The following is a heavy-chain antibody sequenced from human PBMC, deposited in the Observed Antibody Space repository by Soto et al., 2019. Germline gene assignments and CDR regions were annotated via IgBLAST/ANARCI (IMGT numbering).Heavy chain of an antibody. Sequence: EVQLVESGGGLVKPGGSLRLSCAASGFTFSSYSMNWVRQAPGKGLEWVSSISSSSSYIYYADSVKGRFTISRDNAKNSLYLQMNSLRAEDTAVYYCARGFDSLGYCSGGSCPYYYYYYMDVWGKGTTVTVSS. CDR2: ISSSSSYI. CDR1: GFTFSSYS. D-gene: IGHD2-15*01. V-gene: IGHV3-21*01. J-gene: IGHJ6*03. CDR3: ARGFDSLGYCSGGSCPYYYYYYMDV.